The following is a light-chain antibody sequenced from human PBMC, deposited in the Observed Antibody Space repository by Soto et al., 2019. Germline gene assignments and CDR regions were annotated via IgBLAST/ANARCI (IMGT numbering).Light chain of an antibody. J-gene: IGKJ1*01. CDR1: QSISGG. Sequence: DIQLTQSPSTLSASVGDRVSITCRASQSISGGLAWYQQKPGKAPKLLIYKASTLKSGVPSRFSGSGSGTEFTLTISSLQPDDFATYYCQHYNSYSEAFGQGTKVDIK. CDR3: QHYNSYSEA. CDR2: KAS. V-gene: IGKV1-5*03.